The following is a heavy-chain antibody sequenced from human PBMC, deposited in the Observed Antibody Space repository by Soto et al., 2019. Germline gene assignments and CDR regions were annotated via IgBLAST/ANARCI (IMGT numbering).Heavy chain of an antibody. J-gene: IGHJ4*02. Sequence: ASVKVSCKASGYTFTSYAMHWVRQAPGQRLEWMGWISTYNGNRNYAQKLQGRVTLTTDTSTSTAYMELRSLRSDDTAVYYCARSAELTTFDYWGQGTLVTVSS. D-gene: IGHD1-1*01. CDR2: ISTYNGNR. CDR3: ARSAELTTFDY. V-gene: IGHV1-18*01. CDR1: GYTFTSYA.